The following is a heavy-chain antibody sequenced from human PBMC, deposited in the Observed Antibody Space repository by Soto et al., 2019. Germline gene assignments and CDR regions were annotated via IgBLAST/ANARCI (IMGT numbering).Heavy chain of an antibody. J-gene: IGHJ5*02. Sequence: QVQLVESGGGVVQPGRSLRLSCAASGFTFRSYHMHWVRQAPGKGLEWVSSISYDESNKYYTDSVKGRFTISRDNSKNTLFLQMNSLRDEDTAVYYCARALDVAMASKDKWFDPWGQGTLVTVSS. CDR1: GFTFRSYH. V-gene: IGHV3-30-3*01. CDR3: ARALDVAMASKDKWFDP. D-gene: IGHD2-2*01. CDR2: ISYDESNK.